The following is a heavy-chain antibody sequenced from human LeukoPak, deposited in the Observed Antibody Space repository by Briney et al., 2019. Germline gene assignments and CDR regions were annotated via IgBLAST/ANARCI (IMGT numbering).Heavy chain of an antibody. V-gene: IGHV3-21*01. D-gene: IGHD3-22*01. J-gene: IGHJ4*02. CDR2: ISSSSSYI. CDR3: ARDQSPPRYYYDSSGYDY. Sequence: GGPVRLSCAVSGFTFSSYSMNWVRQAPEKGLEWVSSISSSSSYIYYADSVKGRFTISRDNAKNSLYLQMNSLRAEDTAVYYCARDQSPPRYYYDSSGYDYWGQGTLVTVSS. CDR1: GFTFSSYS.